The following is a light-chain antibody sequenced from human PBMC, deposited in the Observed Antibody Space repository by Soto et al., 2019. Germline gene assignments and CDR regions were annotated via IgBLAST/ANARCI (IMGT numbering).Light chain of an antibody. CDR3: QQLNSYPRT. CDR1: QGISRY. CDR2: AAS. Sequence: DIQLTQSPSFLSSSVGDGVTITCRASQGISRYLAWYQQRPGRAPKLLIYAASTLQSGVPSRFSGSGSGTEFTLTIIGLQPEDFASYYCQQLNSYPRTFGLGTKVEIK. J-gene: IGKJ1*01. V-gene: IGKV1-9*01.